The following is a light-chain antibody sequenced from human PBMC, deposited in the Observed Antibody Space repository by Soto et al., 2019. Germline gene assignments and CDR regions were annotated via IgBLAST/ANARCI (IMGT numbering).Light chain of an antibody. J-gene: IGKJ3*01. Sequence: EIVLTQSPATLSLSPGERATLSCRASQSVSSYLAWYQQKPGQAPRLLIYAASNRATGIPARFSGSGSGTDFTLTISSLEPEDFALYYCQHRRNWPPGPFGPGTKVDIK. V-gene: IGKV3-11*01. CDR1: QSVSSY. CDR2: AAS. CDR3: QHRRNWPPGP.